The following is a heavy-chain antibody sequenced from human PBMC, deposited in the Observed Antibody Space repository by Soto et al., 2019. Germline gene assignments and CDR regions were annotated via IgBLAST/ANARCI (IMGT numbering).Heavy chain of an antibody. CDR1: GFALSSYG. CDR2: IWYSGTYK. J-gene: IGHJ4*02. Sequence: QVQLVESGGGVVQPGRSLRLSCAASGFALSSYGMHWVRQAPGKGLEWVAVIWYSGTYKYYADSVKGRFTISRDISKNTLYLQMNNLRAEDSAVYYCARDPESSFDYWGQGNLVTVSS. V-gene: IGHV3-33*01. CDR3: ARDPESSFDY. D-gene: IGHD6-6*01.